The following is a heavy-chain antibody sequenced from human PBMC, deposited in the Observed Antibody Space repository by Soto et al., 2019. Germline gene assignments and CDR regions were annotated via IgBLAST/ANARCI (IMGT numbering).Heavy chain of an antibody. J-gene: IGHJ3*02. V-gene: IGHV4-31*03. D-gene: IGHD2-2*01. CDR1: GGSISSGGYY. CDR2: IYYSGST. CDR3: ARALIVVVPAATNAFDI. Sequence: QVQLQESGPGLVKPSQTLSLTCTVSGGSISSGGYYWSWIRQHPGKGLEWIGYIYYSGSTYYNPSLKRRVTISVDTSKNQFSLKLSSVTAADTAVYYCARALIVVVPAATNAFDIWGQGTMVTVSS.